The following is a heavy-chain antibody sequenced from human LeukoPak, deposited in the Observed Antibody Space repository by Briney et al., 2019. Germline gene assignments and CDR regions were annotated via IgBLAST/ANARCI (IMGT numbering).Heavy chain of an antibody. CDR2: IHYSGST. CDR3: AKSMTTYYYGMDV. D-gene: IGHD4-11*01. V-gene: IGHV4-59*01. Sequence: SEILSLTCTVSGGSISNYYWSWIRQPPGKGLEWIAYIHYSGSTNYNPSLKSRVFMSIDTSKNQFSLNLGSVTAADTAVYYCAKSMTTYYYGMDVWGQGTTVTVSS. CDR1: GGSISNYY. J-gene: IGHJ6*02.